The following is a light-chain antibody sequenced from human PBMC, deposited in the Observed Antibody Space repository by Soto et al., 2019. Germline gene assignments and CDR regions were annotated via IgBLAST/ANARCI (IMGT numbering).Light chain of an antibody. CDR1: QSVSSH. Sequence: EIVLTQSPATLSLSPGERATLSCRASQSVSSHLAWYQQKPGQSPRLLIYDASNRATGIPARFSGSGSGTDFTLTISSLEPEDFAVYYCQQYGSSPRTFGQGTKVDIK. CDR2: DAS. J-gene: IGKJ1*01. CDR3: QQYGSSPRT. V-gene: IGKV3-11*01.